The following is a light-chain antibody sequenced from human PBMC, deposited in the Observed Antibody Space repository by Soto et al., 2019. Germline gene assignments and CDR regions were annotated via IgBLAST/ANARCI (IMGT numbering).Light chain of an antibody. Sequence: QSALTQPASVSGSLGQSITISCTGTSSDGGGFKYVSWYQQHPGKAPKLMIYEVSNRPSGVPHRFSGSKAGNTASLTISGLQAEDEANYYCNSYSGTTTLYVFGTGTKLTVL. CDR3: NSYSGTTTLYV. J-gene: IGLJ1*01. CDR2: EVS. V-gene: IGLV2-14*01. CDR1: SSDGGGFKY.